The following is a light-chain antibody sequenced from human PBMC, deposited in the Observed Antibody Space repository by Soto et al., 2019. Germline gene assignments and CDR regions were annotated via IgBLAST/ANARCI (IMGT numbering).Light chain of an antibody. CDR3: QQYVSLPIT. Sequence: EIELTQSPGTLSLSQEERATLSCRASQSIGSSYLAWYQQKPGQAPRLLIYGASTRATGIPDRFSGSGSGTDFTLTINRVAPEDFAVYYCQQYVSLPITFGQGTLPEIK. CDR1: QSIGSSY. V-gene: IGKV3-20*01. CDR2: GAS. J-gene: IGKJ5*01.